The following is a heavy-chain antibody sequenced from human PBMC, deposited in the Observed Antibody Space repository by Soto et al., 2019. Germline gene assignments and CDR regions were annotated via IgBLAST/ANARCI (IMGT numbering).Heavy chain of an antibody. D-gene: IGHD2-15*01. CDR2: ICHLEPT. Sequence: KPSETLSLSFGVSGVGMTYGCYCWVWIRQSTEKGXEWLGYICHLEPTYSNPSFKSRLSLSIDRTRNQFSLSLSSMTDADKAVYYGARGGGYDSFDFWGQGIQVTVSS. V-gene: IGHV4-30-2*06. J-gene: IGHJ4*02. CDR3: ARGGGYDSFDF. CDR1: GVGMTYGCYC.